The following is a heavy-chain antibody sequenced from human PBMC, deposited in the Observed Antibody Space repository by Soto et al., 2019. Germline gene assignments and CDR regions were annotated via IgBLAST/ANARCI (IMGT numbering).Heavy chain of an antibody. CDR2: IYHSGST. CDR1: GGSISSSNW. Sequence: QVQLQESGPGLVKPSGTLSLTCAVSGGSISSSNWWSWVRQPPGKGLEWIGEIYHSGSTNYNPSLKSRVAISVDKSKNQFTLNLSSVTAADTAVYYCASFFYGSGSAIDYWGQGTLVTVSS. D-gene: IGHD3-10*01. CDR3: ASFFYGSGSAIDY. V-gene: IGHV4-4*02. J-gene: IGHJ4*02.